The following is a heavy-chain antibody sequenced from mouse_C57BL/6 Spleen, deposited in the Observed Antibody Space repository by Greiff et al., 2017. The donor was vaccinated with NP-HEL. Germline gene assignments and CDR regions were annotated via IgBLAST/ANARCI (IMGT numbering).Heavy chain of an antibody. CDR2: IRNKANGYTT. V-gene: IGHV7-3*01. Sequence: EVKLMESGGGLVQPGGSLSLSCAASGFTFTDYYMSWVRQPPGKALEWLGFIRNKANGYTTEYSASVKGRFTISRDNSQSILYLQMNALRAEDSATYYCARGLYDGYYDWYFDVWGTGTTVTVSS. CDR3: ARGLYDGYYDWYFDV. CDR1: GFTFTDYY. D-gene: IGHD2-3*01. J-gene: IGHJ1*03.